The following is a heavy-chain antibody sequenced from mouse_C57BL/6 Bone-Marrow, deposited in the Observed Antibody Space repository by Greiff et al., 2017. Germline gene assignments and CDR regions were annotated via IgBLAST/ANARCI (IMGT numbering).Heavy chain of an antibody. CDR2: INPYNGGT. J-gene: IGHJ4*01. CDR1: GYTFTDYY. V-gene: IGHV1-19*01. D-gene: IGHD1-1*01. Sequence: DVQLVASGPVLVKPGASVKMSCKASGYTFTDYYMNWVKQSHGKSLAWIGVINPYNGGTSYNQKVKGKATLTVDKSSSTAYMELNSLTSEDSAVYYCARRGGKYAMDYWGQGTSVTVSS. CDR3: ARRGGKYAMDY.